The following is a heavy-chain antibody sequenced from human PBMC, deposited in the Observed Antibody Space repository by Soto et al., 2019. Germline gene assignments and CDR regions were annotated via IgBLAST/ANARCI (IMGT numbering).Heavy chain of an antibody. J-gene: IGHJ5*01. V-gene: IGHV3-64D*06. Sequence: PGGALRLSCSASGFTFSQSAMHWVRQAPGKGLEYVAAIGSNGASTFYPGSVKGRFIISRDNSKNTLFLQMNTLRPDDTGFFYWVRGGGAYAGSSLWFDSWGQGT. CDR1: GFTFSQSA. CDR3: VRGGGAYAGSSLWFDS. CDR2: IGSNGAST. D-gene: IGHD3-16*01.